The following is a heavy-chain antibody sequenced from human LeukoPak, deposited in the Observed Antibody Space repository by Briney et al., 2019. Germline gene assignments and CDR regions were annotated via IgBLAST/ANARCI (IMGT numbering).Heavy chain of an antibody. CDR3: ARSIWEYSSGWSGDAFDI. Sequence: SVKVSCKASGGTFSSYAISWVRQAPGQGLEWMGGIIPIFGTANYAQKFQGRVTITADESTSTAYMELSSLRSEDTAVYYCARSIWEYSSGWSGDAFDIWGQGTMVTVSS. CDR1: GGTFSSYA. J-gene: IGHJ3*02. V-gene: IGHV1-69*13. D-gene: IGHD6-19*01. CDR2: IIPIFGTA.